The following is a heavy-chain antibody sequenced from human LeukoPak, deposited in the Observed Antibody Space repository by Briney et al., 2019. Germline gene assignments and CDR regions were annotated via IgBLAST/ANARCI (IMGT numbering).Heavy chain of an antibody. Sequence: SETLSLTCTVSGGSTSSYYWSWIRQPPGKGLEWIGYIYYSGSTNYNPSLKSRVTISVDTSKNQFSLKLSSVTAADTAVYYCATSAAGTVADAFDIWGQGTMVTVSS. V-gene: IGHV4-59*01. J-gene: IGHJ3*02. CDR3: ATSAAGTVADAFDI. D-gene: IGHD6-13*01. CDR1: GGSTSSYY. CDR2: IYYSGST.